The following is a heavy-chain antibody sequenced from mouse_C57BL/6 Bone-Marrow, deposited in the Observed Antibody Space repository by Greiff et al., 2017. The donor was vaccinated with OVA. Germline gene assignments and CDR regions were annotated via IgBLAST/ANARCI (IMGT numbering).Heavy chain of an antibody. CDR2: ILPGSGST. Sequence: VQLQQSGAELMKPGASVKLSCKATGYTFTGYWIAWVKQRPGHGLEWIGEILPGSGSTNYHEKFKGKATFTADTSSNTAYMQLSSLTTEDSAIYYCARGRIYYGNYEGDYWGQGTTLTVSS. CDR3: ARGRIYYGNYEGDY. J-gene: IGHJ2*01. CDR1: GYTFTGYW. D-gene: IGHD2-1*01. V-gene: IGHV1-9*01.